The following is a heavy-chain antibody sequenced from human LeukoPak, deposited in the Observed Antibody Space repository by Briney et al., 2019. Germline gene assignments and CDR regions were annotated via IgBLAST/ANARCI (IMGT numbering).Heavy chain of an antibody. V-gene: IGHV4-59*07. CDR2: IYYSWST. Sequence: SDTLSLTCSVSGGSISSYYWSWVRQPPGKGLEWIGYIYYSWSTNYNPSLKRRVTISVDTSKNQFSLKLSSVTAEDTAVYYCARVWGSGSYRAYCYYYYMDVWGKGTPVTVSS. J-gene: IGHJ6*03. D-gene: IGHD1-26*01. CDR3: ARVWGSGSYRAYCYYYYMDV. CDR1: GGSISSYY.